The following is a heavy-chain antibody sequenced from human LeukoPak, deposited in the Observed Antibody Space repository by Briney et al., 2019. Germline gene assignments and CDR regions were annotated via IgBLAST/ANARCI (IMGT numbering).Heavy chain of an antibody. CDR2: IYYSGST. J-gene: IGHJ4*02. V-gene: IGHV4-39*07. Sequence: SETLSLTCTVSGGSISSSSYYWGWIRQPPGKGLEWIGSIYYSGSTYYNPSPKSRVTISVDTSKNQFSLKLSSVTAADTAVYYCGRDPFYYFKSSVYIGNFDYWGRGTLVPVSS. CDR3: GRDPFYYFKSSVYIGNFDY. CDR1: GGSISSSSYY. D-gene: IGHD3-22*01.